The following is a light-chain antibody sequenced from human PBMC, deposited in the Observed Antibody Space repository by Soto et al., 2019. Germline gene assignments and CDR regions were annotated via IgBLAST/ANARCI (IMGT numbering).Light chain of an antibody. CDR1: SSDIGAYNY. V-gene: IGLV2-14*03. CDR3: TSYTTSSTLV. J-gene: IGLJ2*01. Sequence: QCALTQPASVSGSPGQSITISCTGTSSDIGAYNYVSWYQQHPGKAPKLMIFDVSDRPSGVSNRFSGSKSGNTASLTISGLQAEDEADYYCTSYTTSSTLVFGGGTKLTVL. CDR2: DVS.